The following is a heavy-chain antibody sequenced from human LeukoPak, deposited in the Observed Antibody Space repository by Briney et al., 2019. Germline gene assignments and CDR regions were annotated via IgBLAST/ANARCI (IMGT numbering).Heavy chain of an antibody. CDR1: GGSISSYY. Sequence: PSETLSLTCTVSGGSISSYYWSWIRQPPGKGLEWIGYIYYSGSTNYNPSLKSRVTISVDTSKNQFSLKLSSVTAADTAVYYCARVTTFTIFGVATSYYMDVWGKGTTVTVSS. CDR3: ARVTTFTIFGVATSYYMDV. J-gene: IGHJ6*03. CDR2: IYYSGST. V-gene: IGHV4-59*01. D-gene: IGHD3-3*01.